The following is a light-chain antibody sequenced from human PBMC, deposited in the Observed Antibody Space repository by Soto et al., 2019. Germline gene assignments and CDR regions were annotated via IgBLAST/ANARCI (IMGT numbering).Light chain of an antibody. V-gene: IGKV3-15*01. CDR2: GAS. CDR3: QQYYSYPQT. CDR1: QSVSSN. Sequence: EILMTQSPATLSVSPGERATLSWRASQSVSSNLAWYQQKPGQPPRLLIYGASTRATGIPARFSGSGSGTDFTLTISCLQSEDFATYYCQQYYSYPQTFGQGTKVDIK. J-gene: IGKJ1*01.